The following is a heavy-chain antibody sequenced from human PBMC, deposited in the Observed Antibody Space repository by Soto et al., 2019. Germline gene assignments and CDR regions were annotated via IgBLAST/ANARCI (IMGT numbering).Heavy chain of an antibody. CDR3: ATDLSSSFDAFDI. Sequence: QVQLVESGGGVVQPGRSLRLSCAASGFAFSRFGLHWVRQAPGKGLEWVAGTWCDGSEKYYADTVKGRFTISRDNAKNTLYLQLNSLRAEDTAMYYCATDLSSSFDAFDIWGQGTMVTVAS. J-gene: IGHJ3*02. D-gene: IGHD6-13*01. V-gene: IGHV3-33*01. CDR1: GFAFSRFG. CDR2: TWCDGSEK.